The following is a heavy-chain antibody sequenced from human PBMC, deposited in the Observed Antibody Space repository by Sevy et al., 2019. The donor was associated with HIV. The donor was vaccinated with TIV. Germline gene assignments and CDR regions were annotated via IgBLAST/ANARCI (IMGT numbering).Heavy chain of an antibody. J-gene: IGHJ4*02. Sequence: SETLSLTCAVSGGSISSGGYSWSWIRQPPGKGLEWIGYIYHSGSTYYNPSLKSRVTISVDRSKNQFSLKLSSVTAADTAVYYCARGYYYDSSGYYPPYFDYWGQGTLVTVSP. CDR3: ARGYYYDSSGYYPPYFDY. CDR2: IYHSGST. V-gene: IGHV4-30-2*01. CDR1: GGSISSGGYS. D-gene: IGHD3-22*01.